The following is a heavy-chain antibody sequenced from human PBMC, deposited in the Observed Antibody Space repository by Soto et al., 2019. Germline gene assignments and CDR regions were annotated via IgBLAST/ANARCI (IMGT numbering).Heavy chain of an antibody. D-gene: IGHD2-15*01. J-gene: IGHJ4*02. CDR3: ARISCKGGSCYFDFDH. CDR1: GYIYKDHH. V-gene: IGHV1-46*02. Sequence: ASVKVSCMASGYIYKDHHMHWVRQAAGRGVELVGLITPSVEHTHYAQQFRGRVARTRDTATSTAYMELRSLISEDTAVYFFARISCKGGSCYFDFDHWCQGTLVTVS. CDR2: ITPSVEHT.